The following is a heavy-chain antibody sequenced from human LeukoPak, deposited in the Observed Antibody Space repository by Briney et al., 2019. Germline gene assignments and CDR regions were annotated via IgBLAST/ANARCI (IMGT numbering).Heavy chain of an antibody. Sequence: HPGGSLRLSCAASGFTFNSYWMHWVRQAPGKGLVWVSRINSDGSGTSDADFVKGRFTISRDNAKNSLHLQMSSLRDEDTAVYYCARDSSWGPYWGQGTLVTVSS. J-gene: IGHJ4*02. D-gene: IGHD3-16*01. V-gene: IGHV3-74*01. CDR3: ARDSSWGPY. CDR1: GFTFNSYW. CDR2: INSDGSGT.